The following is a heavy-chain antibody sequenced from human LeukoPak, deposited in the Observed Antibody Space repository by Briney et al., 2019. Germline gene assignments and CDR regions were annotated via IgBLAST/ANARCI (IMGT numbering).Heavy chain of an antibody. J-gene: IGHJ4*02. Sequence: ASVKVSCKASGYTFTGYYMHWVRQAPGQGLEWMGWINPNSGGTNYAQKFQGRVTMTRDTSISTAYMELSRLRSDDTAVYYCARGGRRTVRGVLILIDYWGQGTLVTVSS. D-gene: IGHD3-10*01. CDR3: ARGGRRTVRGVLILIDY. V-gene: IGHV1-2*02. CDR2: INPNSGGT. CDR1: GYTFTGYY.